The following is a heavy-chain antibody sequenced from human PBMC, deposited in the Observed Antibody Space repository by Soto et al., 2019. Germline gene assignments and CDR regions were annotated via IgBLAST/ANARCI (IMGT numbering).Heavy chain of an antibody. CDR1: GGSISSGGYY. V-gene: IGHV4-31*03. Sequence: SETLSLTCTVSGGSISSGGYYWSWIRQHPGKGLEWIGYIYYSGSTYYNPSLKSRVTISVDTSKNQFSLKLSSVTAADTAVYYCASWGPLREVQDDMDVDIGWFDPWGQGTLVTVSS. J-gene: IGHJ5*02. D-gene: IGHD5-12*01. CDR2: IYYSGST. CDR3: ASWGPLREVQDDMDVDIGWFDP.